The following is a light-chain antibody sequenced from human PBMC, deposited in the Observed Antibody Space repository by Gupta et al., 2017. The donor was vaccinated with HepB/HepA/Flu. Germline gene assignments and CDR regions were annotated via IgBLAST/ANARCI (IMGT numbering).Light chain of an antibody. Sequence: DILMTQSPSSLSAAVGDRVTITCRASQSIVIYLSLYQQKPGKAPKLLIYAASNLQSVVPSRFSGSGSGTDFTLTISSLQPEDFATDYCQQSYSIPTFGGGTKVEIK. J-gene: IGKJ4*01. CDR3: QQSYSIPT. CDR2: AAS. V-gene: IGKV1-39*01. CDR1: QSIVIY.